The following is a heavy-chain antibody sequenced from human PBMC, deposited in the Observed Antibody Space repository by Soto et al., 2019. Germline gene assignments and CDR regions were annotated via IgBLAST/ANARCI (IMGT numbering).Heavy chain of an antibody. D-gene: IGHD2-2*01. V-gene: IGHV3-23*01. Sequence: GGSLRLSCVASGFPFDPYVMAWVRQSPGKGLEWVAAIRSNTAVTHYADSMRDRFTISRVNSANTIFLQMNSLRVEDSAVYFCAKYRSLVVPAAMVDYWGQGILVTVSS. CDR3: AKYRSLVVPAAMVDY. J-gene: IGHJ4*02. CDR2: IRSNTAVT. CDR1: GFPFDPYV.